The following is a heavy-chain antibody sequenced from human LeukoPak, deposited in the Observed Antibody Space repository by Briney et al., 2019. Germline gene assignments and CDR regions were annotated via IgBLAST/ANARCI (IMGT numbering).Heavy chain of an antibody. CDR1: GGTFSNYA. CDR2: IIPVFEKA. Sequence: ASVKVSCKASGGTFSNYAVSWVRQAPGQGLEWMGGIIPVFEKANYARKFQDRVTITADESTATAYMELSSLTSEDTAIYFCARLGHCGETNCYSGFYYMDVWGKGTTVIVSS. D-gene: IGHD5-12*01. V-gene: IGHV1-69*13. CDR3: ARLGHCGETNCYSGFYYMDV. J-gene: IGHJ6*03.